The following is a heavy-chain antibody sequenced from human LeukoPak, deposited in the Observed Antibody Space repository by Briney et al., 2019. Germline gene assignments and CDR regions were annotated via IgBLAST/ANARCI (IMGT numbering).Heavy chain of an antibody. J-gene: IGHJ4*02. CDR1: GFTVSTNY. CDR2: IYSDGRT. D-gene: IGHD4-11*01. CDR3: ASLMTTVTIRDF. V-gene: IGHV3-53*01. Sequence: PGRSLRLSCAASGFTVSTNYMSWVRQAPGKGLEWVSVIYSDGRTYYADSVKGRFTISRDNAKNSLYLQMNGLRAEDTAVYFCASLMTTVTIRDFWGQGTPVTVSS.